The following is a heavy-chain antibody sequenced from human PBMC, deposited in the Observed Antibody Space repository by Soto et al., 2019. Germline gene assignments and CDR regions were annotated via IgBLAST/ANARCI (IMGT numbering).Heavy chain of an antibody. Sequence: QVQVVESGGGVVQPGKSLRLSCAASGFIFSIYGMHWVRQAPGKGLEWVAMIWYDGSSQYYADSVQGRFTISRDNSKNTLYLQMNSLRAEDTAAYYCVSSSDGWDFEYWGQGTLVTVSS. CDR2: IWYDGSSQ. CDR3: VSSSDGWDFEY. CDR1: GFIFSIYG. V-gene: IGHV3-33*01. D-gene: IGHD6-19*01. J-gene: IGHJ4*02.